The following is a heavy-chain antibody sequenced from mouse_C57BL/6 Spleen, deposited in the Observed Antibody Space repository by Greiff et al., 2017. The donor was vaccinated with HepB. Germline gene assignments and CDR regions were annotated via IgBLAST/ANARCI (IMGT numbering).Heavy chain of an antibody. D-gene: IGHD1-1*01. Sequence: VQLKESGGGLVQPGGSMKLSCAASGFTFSDAWMDWVRQSPEKGLEWVAEIRNKANNHATYYAESVKGRFTISRDDSKSSVYLQMNSLRAEDTGIYYCTRTVVEAWFAYWGQGTLVTVSA. CDR3: TRTVVEAWFAY. J-gene: IGHJ3*01. CDR1: GFTFSDAW. V-gene: IGHV6-6*01. CDR2: IRNKANNHAT.